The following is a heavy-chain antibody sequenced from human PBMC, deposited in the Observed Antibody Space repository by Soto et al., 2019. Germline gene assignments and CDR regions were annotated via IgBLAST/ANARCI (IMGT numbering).Heavy chain of an antibody. J-gene: IGHJ4*02. CDR3: ARDRSPGGSYSSYFDY. V-gene: IGHV4-30-4*01. D-gene: IGHD1-26*01. CDR1: GGSINSGDYY. CDR2: IYYSGST. Sequence: SETLSLTCIVSGGSINSGDYYWSWIRQPPGKGLEWIGYIYYSGSTYYNPSLKSRVTISIDTSKNHFSLKLSSVTAADTAVYYCARDRSPGGSYSSYFDYWGQGTLVTVS.